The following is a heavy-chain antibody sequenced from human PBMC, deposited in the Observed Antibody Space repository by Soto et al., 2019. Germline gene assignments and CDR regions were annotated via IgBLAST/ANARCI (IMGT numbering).Heavy chain of an antibody. CDR1: GGTFSSYA. V-gene: IGHV1-69*06. CDR3: ARDDGEMATTFDY. Sequence: SVKVSCKASGGTFSSYAISWVRQAPGPGLEWMGGIIPIFGTANYAQKFQGRVTITADKSTSTAYMELSSLRSEDTAVYYCARDDGEMATTFDYWGQGTLVTVSS. D-gene: IGHD5-12*01. J-gene: IGHJ4*02. CDR2: IIPIFGTA.